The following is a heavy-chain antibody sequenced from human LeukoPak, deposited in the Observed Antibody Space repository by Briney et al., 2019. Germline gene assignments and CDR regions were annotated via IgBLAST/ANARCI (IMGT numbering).Heavy chain of an antibody. V-gene: IGHV3-66*02. CDR2: IYSGGST. J-gene: IGHJ3*02. CDR1: GFTVSSNY. CDR3: ATSKAVAGTNAFDI. Sequence: GGSLRLSCAASGFTVSSNYMSWVRQAPGKGLEWVSVIYSGGSTYYADSVKGRFTISRDNSKNTLYLQMKSLRAEDTAVYYCATSKAVAGTNAFDIWGQGTMVTVSS. D-gene: IGHD6-19*01.